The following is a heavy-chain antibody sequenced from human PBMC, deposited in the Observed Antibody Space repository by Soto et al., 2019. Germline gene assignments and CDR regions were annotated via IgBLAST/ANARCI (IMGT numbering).Heavy chain of an antibody. J-gene: IGHJ4*02. Sequence: SVKVSCKASGGTFSSYAISWVRQAPGQGLEWMGGIIPIFGTANYAQKFQGRVTITADESTSTAYMELSSLRSEDTAVYYCARVSGYNWNHYAGGFDYWGQGTLVTVSS. CDR3: ARVSGYNWNHYAGGFDY. V-gene: IGHV1-69*13. CDR1: GGTFSSYA. CDR2: IIPIFGTA. D-gene: IGHD1-20*01.